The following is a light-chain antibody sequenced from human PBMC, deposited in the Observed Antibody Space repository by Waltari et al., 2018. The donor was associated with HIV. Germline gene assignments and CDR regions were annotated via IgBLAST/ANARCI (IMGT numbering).Light chain of an antibody. CDR2: EVN. Sequence: QSALTQPPSASGSPGQSVAISCTGTGSDVCAYNFVSWFQQHPGKAPKLIIYEVNKWPAGVPVRFFGSKSGNTASLTVSGLQADDEADYYCSSYAGGGKFGIFGGGTKLTVL. V-gene: IGLV2-8*01. CDR1: GSDVCAYNF. J-gene: IGLJ2*01. CDR3: SSYAGGGKFGI.